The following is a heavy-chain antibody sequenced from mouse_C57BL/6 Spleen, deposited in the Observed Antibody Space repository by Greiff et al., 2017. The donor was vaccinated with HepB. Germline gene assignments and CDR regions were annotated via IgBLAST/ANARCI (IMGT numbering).Heavy chain of an antibody. CDR1: GYTFTSYW. CDR3: TRPLYYYGSSYPAWFAY. CDR2: IYPGNSDT. V-gene: IGHV1-5*01. J-gene: IGHJ3*01. Sequence: VQLQQSGTVLARPGASVKMSCKTSGYTFTSYWMHWVKQRPGQGLEWIGAIYPGNSDTSYNQKVTGKAKLTAVTSASTAYMELSSLTNEDSAVYYCTRPLYYYGSSYPAWFAYWGQGTLVTVSA. D-gene: IGHD1-1*01.